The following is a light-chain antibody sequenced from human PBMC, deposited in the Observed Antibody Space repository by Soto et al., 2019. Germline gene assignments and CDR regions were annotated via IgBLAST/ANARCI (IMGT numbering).Light chain of an antibody. CDR2: ATS. CDR1: QTISDY. Sequence: DIQMTQSPSSLSASVGDRVTITCRASQTISDYLNWYRQRPGKVPELLIYATSSLLSGVPSRFSGSGSGTDFTLTISSLQPEDFATYYCQQSFNTPWTFGQGTKVDI. V-gene: IGKV1-39*01. J-gene: IGKJ1*01. CDR3: QQSFNTPWT.